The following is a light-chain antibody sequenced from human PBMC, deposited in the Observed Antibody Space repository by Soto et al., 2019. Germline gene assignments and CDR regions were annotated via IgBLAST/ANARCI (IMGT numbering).Light chain of an antibody. CDR2: YDS. CDR1: NIGSKS. Sequence: SYELTQPPSVSVAPGKTARITCGGNNIGSKSVHWYQQKPGQAPVLVISYDSDRPLGIPERFSGSNSGNTATLTINRVEAGDEADYYCQVWDSSSDHRVFGGGTKLTVL. V-gene: IGLV3-21*04. CDR3: QVWDSSSDHRV. J-gene: IGLJ2*01.